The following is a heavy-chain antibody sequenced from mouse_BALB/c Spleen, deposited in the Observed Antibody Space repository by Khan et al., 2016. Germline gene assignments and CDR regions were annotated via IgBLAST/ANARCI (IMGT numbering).Heavy chain of an antibody. CDR2: ISSGGSYT. CDR1: GFTFSSYT. V-gene: IGHV5-6-4*01. J-gene: IGHJ3*01. Sequence: EVELVESGGGVVKPGGSLKVSCAASGFTFSSYTMSWVRQNPEKRLVWVATISSGGSYTYYPDSVKGRFSISRDNAQNTLYLQMNSLKSEDTAMFYCTRDDYFPYWGQGTLVTVSA. CDR3: TRDDYFPY. D-gene: IGHD2-4*01.